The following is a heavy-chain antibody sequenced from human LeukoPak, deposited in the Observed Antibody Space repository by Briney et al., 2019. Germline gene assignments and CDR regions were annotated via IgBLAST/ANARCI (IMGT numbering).Heavy chain of an antibody. J-gene: IGHJ4*02. CDR3: ARIRRDGYSHFDY. D-gene: IGHD5-24*01. CDR1: GGSISSYY. Sequence: SATLSLTCTASGGSISSYYWSWIRQPPGKGLEWIGYIYYTGSTNYNPSLKSRVTISVDTSKNQFSLKLSSVTAADTAVYFCARIRRDGYSHFDYWGQGTLVTVSS. CDR2: IYYTGST. V-gene: IGHV4-59*01.